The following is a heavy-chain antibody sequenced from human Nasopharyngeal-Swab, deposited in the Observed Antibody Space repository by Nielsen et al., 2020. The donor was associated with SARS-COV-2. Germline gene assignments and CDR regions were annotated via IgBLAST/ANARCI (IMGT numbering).Heavy chain of an antibody. V-gene: IGHV1-69*10. J-gene: IGHJ4*02. D-gene: IGHD6-13*01. CDR3: ARKQPVDY. Sequence: SVKDTCKASGGTFSSYAISWVRQAPGQGLEWMGGIIPILGIANYAQKFQGRVTITADKSTSTASMALSRLRSEDTAVYYCARKQPVDYWGQGTLVTVSS. CDR2: IIPILGIA. CDR1: GGTFSSYA.